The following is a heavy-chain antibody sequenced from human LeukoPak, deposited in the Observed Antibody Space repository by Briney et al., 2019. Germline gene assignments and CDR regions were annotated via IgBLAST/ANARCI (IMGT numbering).Heavy chain of an antibody. CDR1: GFTFDDYA. J-gene: IGHJ5*02. CDR3: AKGGSSGWMWFDP. Sequence: GRSLSLSCVGSGFTFDDYAMHWVRQVPGKGPEWVSGVSWNSARIDYGDSVKGRFTISRDNAKNSLYLQMNSLRVEDTALYYCAKGGSSGWMWFDPWGQGTLVTVSS. CDR2: VSWNSARI. D-gene: IGHD6-19*01. V-gene: IGHV3-9*01.